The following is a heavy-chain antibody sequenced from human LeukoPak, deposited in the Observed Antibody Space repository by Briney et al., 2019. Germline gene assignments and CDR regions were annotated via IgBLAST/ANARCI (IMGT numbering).Heavy chain of an antibody. CDR1: NGSINSGGFY. CDR3: ARTISGAFIY. V-gene: IGHV4-30-2*06. Sequence: SSETLSLTCTVSNGSINSGGFYWNWIRQSAGRGLEWMGYIYPSGSTSYNPSLKSRVTISIDKSKNQFSLRLTSVTAADTAVYFCARTISGAFIYWGQGIRVTVSS. CDR2: IYPSGST. D-gene: IGHD2/OR15-2a*01. J-gene: IGHJ4*02.